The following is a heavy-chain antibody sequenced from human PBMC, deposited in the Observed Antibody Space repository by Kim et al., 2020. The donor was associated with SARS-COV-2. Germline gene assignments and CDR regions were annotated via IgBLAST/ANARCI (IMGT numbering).Heavy chain of an antibody. CDR1: GFTFSSYA. D-gene: IGHD6-13*01. J-gene: IGHJ5*02. CDR3: AKNTIAATVPRWFDP. CDR2: IDSGGSST. V-gene: IGHV3-23*03. Sequence: GGSLRLSCAASGFTFSSYAMSWVRQAPGKGLEWVSVIDSGGSSTYYADSVKGRFTISRDNSKNTLYLHMNSLRAEDTAVYYCAKNTIAATVPRWFDPWGQGTLVTVSS.